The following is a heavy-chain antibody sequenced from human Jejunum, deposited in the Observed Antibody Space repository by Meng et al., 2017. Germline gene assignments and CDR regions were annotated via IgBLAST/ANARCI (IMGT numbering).Heavy chain of an antibody. Sequence: GGSLRLSCAASGFTFGSYWMHWVRHAPGKGLLWVSRINTDGTYIHYADSVRGRFTISRDNAKNTLYLQMNTLRVEDTAVYYCIRDSFTSGWYKGMDVWGQGTTVTGSS. CDR3: IRDSFTSGWYKGMDV. CDR2: INTDGTYI. CDR1: GFTFGSYW. D-gene: IGHD6-19*01. J-gene: IGHJ6*02. V-gene: IGHV3-74*01.